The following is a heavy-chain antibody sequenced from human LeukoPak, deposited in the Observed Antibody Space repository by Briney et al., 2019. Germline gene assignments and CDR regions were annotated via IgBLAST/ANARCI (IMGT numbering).Heavy chain of an antibody. V-gene: IGHV4-61*02. CDR1: GGSISSGSYY. Sequence: SHTLSLTCTVSGGSISSGSYYWSWIRQPAGKGLEWIGRIYTSGSTNYNPSLKSRVTISVDTSKNQFSLKLSSVTAADTAVYYCARDGTYYYDSSGYYYQYNWFDPWGQGTLVTVSS. CDR2: IYTSGST. J-gene: IGHJ5*02. D-gene: IGHD3-22*01. CDR3: ARDGTYYYDSSGYYYQYNWFDP.